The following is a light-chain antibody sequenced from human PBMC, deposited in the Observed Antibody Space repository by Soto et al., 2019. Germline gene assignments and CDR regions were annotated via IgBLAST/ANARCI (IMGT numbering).Light chain of an antibody. J-gene: IGKJ2*01. CDR1: KSVSRSY. CDR3: QQYGSSPRYT. CDR2: GAS. Sequence: EIVLTQSPATLPFSPGERATLSCRPSKSVSRSYLAWYQQKPGQAPRLLIYGASSRATGIPDRFSGSGSGTDFTLTISRLEPEDFAVYYCQQYGSSPRYTFGQGTKLEIK. V-gene: IGKV3-20*01.